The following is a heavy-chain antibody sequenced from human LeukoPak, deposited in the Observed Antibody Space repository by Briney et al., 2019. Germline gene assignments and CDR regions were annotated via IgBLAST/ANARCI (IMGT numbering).Heavy chain of an antibody. CDR1: GFSFSRFW. Sequence: GGSLRLSCAASGFSFSRFWMSWVRQAPGKGLEWVSYISSSGSTIYYADSVKGRFTISRDNAKNSLYLQMNSLRAEDTAVYYCARCYYYYYMDVWGKGTTVTVSS. V-gene: IGHV3-48*04. CDR3: ARCYYYYYMDV. J-gene: IGHJ6*03. CDR2: ISSSGSTI.